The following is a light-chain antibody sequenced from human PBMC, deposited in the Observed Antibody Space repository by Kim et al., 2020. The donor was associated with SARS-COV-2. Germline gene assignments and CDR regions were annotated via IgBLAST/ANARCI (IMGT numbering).Light chain of an antibody. J-gene: IGKJ5*01. V-gene: IGKV1-33*01. CDR3: QRYGGHPIT. CDR1: RDSDDS. Sequence: ASVGDRITITCQASRDSDDSLAWYQHKPGTASKLLVHDASHLQSWFPSRFSARGSVTYFALTITDVQPEDTATYYCQRYGGHPITFGQGTRLEIK. CDR2: DAS.